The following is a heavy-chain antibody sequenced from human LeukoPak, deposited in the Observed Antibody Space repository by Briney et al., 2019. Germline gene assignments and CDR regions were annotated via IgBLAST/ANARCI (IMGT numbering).Heavy chain of an antibody. Sequence: GGSLRLSCAASGFTLGRYSMNWVRQAPGKGLEWVAVIWYDGSNKYYADSVKGRFTISRDNSKNTLYLQMNSLRAEDTAVYYCARDRGGILTRYGPDYWGQGTLVTVSS. CDR3: ARDRGGILTRYGPDY. CDR2: IWYDGSNK. V-gene: IGHV3-33*08. CDR1: GFTLGRYS. J-gene: IGHJ4*02. D-gene: IGHD2-15*01.